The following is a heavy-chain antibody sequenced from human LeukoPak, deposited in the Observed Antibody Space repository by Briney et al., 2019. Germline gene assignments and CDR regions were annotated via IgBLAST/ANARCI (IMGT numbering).Heavy chain of an antibody. CDR3: ASGDSSGYYSILYFQH. D-gene: IGHD3-22*01. CDR1: VFTFSSYW. CDR2: IKQDESEK. Sequence: PGGSLRLSCAASVFTFSSYWMSWVRQAPGKGLEWVANIKQDESEKYYVDSVKGRFTISRDNAKNSLYLQMSSLRAEDTAVYYCASGDSSGYYSILYFQHWGQGALVTVSS. J-gene: IGHJ1*01. V-gene: IGHV3-7*01.